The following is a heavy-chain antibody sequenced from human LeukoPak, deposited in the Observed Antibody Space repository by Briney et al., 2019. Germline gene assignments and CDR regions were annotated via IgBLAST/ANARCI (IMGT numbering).Heavy chain of an antibody. CDR3: ACSWDLVQPFDD. CDR2: ISYDGSNK. CDR1: GFTFSSYA. V-gene: IGHV3-30-3*01. J-gene: IGHJ4*02. D-gene: IGHD6-13*01. Sequence: GGSLRLSCAASGFTFSSYAMHWVRQAPGKGLEWVAGISYDGSNKYYADSVKGRFTISRDNSKNTLYLQMNSLRAEDTAVYYCACSWDLVQPFDDWGQGTLVTVSA.